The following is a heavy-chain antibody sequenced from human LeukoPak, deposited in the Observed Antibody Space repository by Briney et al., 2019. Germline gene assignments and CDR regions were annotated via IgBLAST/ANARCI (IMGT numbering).Heavy chain of an antibody. CDR1: GFTFSSYW. D-gene: IGHD2-15*01. V-gene: IGHV3-7*04. Sequence: GGSLRLSCAASGFTFSSYWMSWVRQAPGKGLEWVANIKQDGSEKYYVDSVKGRFTISRDNAKNSLYLQMNSLRAEDTAVYYCARGGGQFRVYAMDVWGQGTTVTVSS. CDR3: ARGGGQFRVYAMDV. CDR2: IKQDGSEK. J-gene: IGHJ6*02.